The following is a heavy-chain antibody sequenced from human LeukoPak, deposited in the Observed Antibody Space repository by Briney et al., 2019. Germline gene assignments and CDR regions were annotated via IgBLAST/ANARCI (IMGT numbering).Heavy chain of an antibody. CDR3: TTADLKIVVVPAAGY. V-gene: IGHV3-23*01. CDR1: GFTFSSYA. J-gene: IGHJ4*02. Sequence: GGSLRLSCAAWGFTFSSYAMSWVRQAPGKGLEWVSAISGSGGSTYYADSVKGRFTISRDNSKNTLYLQMNSLRAEDTAVYYCTTADLKIVVVPAAGYWGQGTLVTVSS. D-gene: IGHD2-2*01. CDR2: ISGSGGST.